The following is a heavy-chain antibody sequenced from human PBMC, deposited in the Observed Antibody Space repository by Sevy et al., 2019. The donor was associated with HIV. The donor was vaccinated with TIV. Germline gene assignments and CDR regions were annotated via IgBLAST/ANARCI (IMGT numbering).Heavy chain of an antibody. Sequence: GGSLRLSCAASGFTFSSYAMSWVRQAPGKGLEWVSAISGSGGSTYYADSVKGRFTISRDNSKNTLYLQMNSLRAEDTAVYYCAKGSRGGWNYENYFDYWGQGTLVTVSS. D-gene: IGHD1-7*01. J-gene: IGHJ4*02. CDR1: GFTFSSYA. CDR3: AKGSRGGWNYENYFDY. CDR2: ISGSGGST. V-gene: IGHV3-23*01.